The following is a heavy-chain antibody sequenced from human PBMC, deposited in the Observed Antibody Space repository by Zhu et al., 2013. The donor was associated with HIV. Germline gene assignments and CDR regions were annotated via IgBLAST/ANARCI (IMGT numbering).Heavy chain of an antibody. CDR2: IIPIFGTT. J-gene: IGHJ4*02. Sequence: QVQLVQSGAEVKRPGSSVKVSCKASGGTFSTYAISWVRQAPGQGLEWMGGIIPIFGTTNYAQKFQGRVTITADKSTSTAYMELSSLRSDDTAVYSCARGGYCSGGRCYGDYGGALDYWGQGTLVTVSS. CDR1: GGTFSTYA. D-gene: IGHD2-15*01. V-gene: IGHV1-69*06. CDR3: ARGGYCSGGRCYGDYGGALDY.